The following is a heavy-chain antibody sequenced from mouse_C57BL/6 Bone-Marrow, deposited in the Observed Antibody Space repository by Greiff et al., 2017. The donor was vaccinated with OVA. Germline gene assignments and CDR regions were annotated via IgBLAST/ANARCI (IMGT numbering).Heavy chain of an antibody. V-gene: IGHV1-80*01. CDR3: ARSTTGTSWFAY. J-gene: IGHJ3*01. Sequence: QVQLKQSGAELVKPGASVKISCKASGYAFSSYWMNWVKQRPGRGLEWIGQIYPGDVDTNYNGKFKGKATLTADKPSSTAYMQLSSLTSEDSAVYFCARSTTGTSWFAYWGQGTLVTVSA. D-gene: IGHD4-1*02. CDR2: IYPGDVDT. CDR1: GYAFSSYW.